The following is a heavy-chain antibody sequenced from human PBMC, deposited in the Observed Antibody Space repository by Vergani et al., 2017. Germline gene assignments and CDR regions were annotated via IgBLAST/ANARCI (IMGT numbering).Heavy chain of an antibody. D-gene: IGHD5-12*01. CDR1: GFTFSHYS. J-gene: IGHJ6*02. V-gene: IGHV3-21*04. CDR2: VSGSSATP. Sequence: EVQMVESGGGLVKPGGSLRLSCVASGFTFSHYSMNWVRQAPGKGLECVSSVSGSSATPYYADSVKGRFTISRHNSKNTLYLQMNSLRAEDTAVYYCARDRVDIVATTTYYYYYYGMDVWGQGTTVTVSS. CDR3: ARDRVDIVATTTYYYYYYGMDV.